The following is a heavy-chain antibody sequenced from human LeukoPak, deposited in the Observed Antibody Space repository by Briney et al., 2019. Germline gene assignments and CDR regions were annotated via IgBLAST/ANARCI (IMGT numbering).Heavy chain of an antibody. D-gene: IGHD3-10*01. CDR1: GGSFSGYY. CDR2: INHSGST. V-gene: IGHV4-34*01. CDR3: ARGHYYGSGSYHY. Sequence: SETLSLTCAVYGGSFSGYYWSWIRQPPGKGLEWIGEINHSGSTNYNPSLKSRVTISVDTSKNQFSLKLSSVTAADTAVYYCARGHYYGSGSYHYWGQGTLVTVSS. J-gene: IGHJ4*02.